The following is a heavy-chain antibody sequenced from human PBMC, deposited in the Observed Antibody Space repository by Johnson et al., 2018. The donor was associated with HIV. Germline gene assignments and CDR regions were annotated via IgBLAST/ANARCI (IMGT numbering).Heavy chain of an antibody. Sequence: VQLVESGGGLVQPGGSLRLSCAGSGFTFSSYAMSWVPQAPGKGLEHVSSISGSTIYYADSVQGRFSISRDNAKNSLYLQMNSLRAEDTAVYYCASSSPSDYAFNFWGQGTMVTVSS. V-gene: IGHV3-48*04. CDR1: GFTFSSYA. CDR2: ISGSTI. D-gene: IGHD6-6*01. J-gene: IGHJ3*01. CDR3: ASSSPSDYAFNF.